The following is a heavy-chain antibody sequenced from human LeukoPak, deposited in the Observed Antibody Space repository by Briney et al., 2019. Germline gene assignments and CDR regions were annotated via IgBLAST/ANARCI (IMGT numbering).Heavy chain of an antibody. J-gene: IGHJ3*02. CDR2: IYYSGST. CDR1: GGSISSYY. Sequence: SETLSLTCTVSGGSISSYYWSWIRQPPGKGVEWIGYIYYSGSTNYNPSLKSRVTISVDTSKNQFSLKLSSVTAADTAVYYCARVRGDYDILTGYYYGGAFDIWGQGTMVTVSS. CDR3: ARVRGDYDILTGYYYGGAFDI. V-gene: IGHV4-59*01. D-gene: IGHD3-9*01.